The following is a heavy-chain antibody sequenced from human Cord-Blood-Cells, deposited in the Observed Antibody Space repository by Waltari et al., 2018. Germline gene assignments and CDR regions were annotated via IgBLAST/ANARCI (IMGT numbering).Heavy chain of an antibody. CDR3: ARGSGHSSGWYDDY. J-gene: IGHJ4*02. D-gene: IGHD6-19*01. Sequence: QVQLQESGPGLVKPSETLSLTCAVSGYFMSGGHSWGWSRLPPGKGLEWIGSIYHSGSTYYNPSLKSLVTISVDTSKNQFSLKLSSVTAADTAVYYCARGSGHSSGWYDDYWGQGTLVTVSS. CDR1: GYFMSGGHS. V-gene: IGHV4-38-2*01. CDR2: IYHSGST.